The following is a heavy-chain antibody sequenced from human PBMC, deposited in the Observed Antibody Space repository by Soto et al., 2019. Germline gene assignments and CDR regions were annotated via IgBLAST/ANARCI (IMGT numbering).Heavy chain of an antibody. Sequence: QVQLVESGGGVVQPGRSLRLSCAASGFTFSSYAMHWVRQAPGKGLEWVAVISYDGSNKYYADSVKGRFTISRDNSKNTLYLKMNGRGAEDTAVYYGARDDHSGGWPRPFDSWAKGTLVTVSS. J-gene: IGHJ4*02. CDR3: ARDDHSGGWPRPFDS. CDR1: GFTFSSYA. D-gene: IGHD6-19*01. CDR2: ISYDGSNK. V-gene: IGHV3-30-3*01.